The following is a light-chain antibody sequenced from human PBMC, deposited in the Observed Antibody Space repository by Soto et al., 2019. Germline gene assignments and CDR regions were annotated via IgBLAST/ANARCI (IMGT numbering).Light chain of an antibody. Sequence: QSVLTQPPSVSAAPGQRVTISCSGSSSNIGSHYVSWYQQLPGTAPKLLIYDNNKRPSGIPDRFSGSKSGTSATLGVTGLQTGDEADYYCATLDGNLSAGVFGGGTQLTVL. CDR2: DNN. J-gene: IGLJ3*02. CDR3: ATLDGNLSAGV. CDR1: SSNIGSHY. V-gene: IGLV1-51*01.